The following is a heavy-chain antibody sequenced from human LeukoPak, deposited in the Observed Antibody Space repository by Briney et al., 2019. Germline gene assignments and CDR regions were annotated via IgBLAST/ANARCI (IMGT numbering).Heavy chain of an antibody. CDR1: GGSNSSSNW. Sequence: SETLSLTCAVSGGSNSSSNWWSWVRQPPGKGLEWIGEIYHSGSTNYNPSLKSRVTISVDKSKNQFSLKLSSVTAADTAVYYCARAVVVVPAAIYYYYGMDVWGQGTTVTVSS. D-gene: IGHD2-2*01. CDR2: IYHSGST. V-gene: IGHV4-4*02. CDR3: ARAVVVVPAAIYYYYGMDV. J-gene: IGHJ6*02.